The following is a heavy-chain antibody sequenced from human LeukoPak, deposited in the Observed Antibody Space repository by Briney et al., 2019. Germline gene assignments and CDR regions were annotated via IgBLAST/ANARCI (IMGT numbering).Heavy chain of an antibody. CDR1: GFTFSSYA. D-gene: IGHD5/OR15-5a*01. CDR3: ARGDLVSHYFDY. CDR2: INHSGST. Sequence: LRLSCAASGFTFSSYAMSWIRQPPGKGLEWIGEINHSGSTNYNPSLKSRVTISVDTSKNQFSLKLSSVTAADTAVYYCARGDLVSHYFDYWGQGTLVTVSS. V-gene: IGHV4-34*09. J-gene: IGHJ4*02.